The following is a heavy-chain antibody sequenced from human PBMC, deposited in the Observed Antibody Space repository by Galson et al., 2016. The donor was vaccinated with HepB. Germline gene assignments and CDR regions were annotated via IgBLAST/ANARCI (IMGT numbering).Heavy chain of an antibody. CDR2: INHGGST. J-gene: IGHJ4*02. Sequence: ETLSLTCAGYGGSFSSYYWNWIRQPPGKGLEWIGEINHGGSTNYNPSLKSRVTISVDTSKNQLSLNLSSVTAADTAVYYCARGRRIVGARRGFDYWGQGTLVTVSS. CDR1: GGSFSSYY. CDR3: ARGRRIVGARRGFDY. V-gene: IGHV4-34*01. D-gene: IGHD1-26*01.